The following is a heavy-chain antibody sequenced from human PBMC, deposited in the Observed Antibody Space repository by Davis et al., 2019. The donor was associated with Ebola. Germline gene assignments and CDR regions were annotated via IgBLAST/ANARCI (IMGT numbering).Heavy chain of an antibody. Sequence: GESLKISCAASGFTVSSNYMIWVRQAPGKGLEWVSSISSSSSYIYYADSVKGRFTISRDNAKNSLYLQMNSLRAEDTAVYYCARGRIVGATSWFDPWGQGTLVTVSS. D-gene: IGHD1-26*01. CDR2: ISSSSSYI. CDR3: ARGRIVGATSWFDP. CDR1: GFTVSSNY. V-gene: IGHV3-21*01. J-gene: IGHJ5*02.